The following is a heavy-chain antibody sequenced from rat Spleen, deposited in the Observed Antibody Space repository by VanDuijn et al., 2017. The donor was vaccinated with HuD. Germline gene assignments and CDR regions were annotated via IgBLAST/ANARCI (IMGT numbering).Heavy chain of an antibody. CDR1: GFSLTSYH. J-gene: IGHJ2*01. CDR2: ISTGGGNT. V-gene: IGHV5S13*01. Sequence: VQLKESGPGLVQPSQTLSLTCTVSGFSLTSYHVSWVRQAPGKGLEWVASISTGGGNTYYRDSVKGRFTISRDNAKNTQYLQMDSLRSEDTATYYCARRHYGYTDYFDYWGQGVMVTVSS. CDR3: ARRHYGYTDYFDY. D-gene: IGHD1-9*01.